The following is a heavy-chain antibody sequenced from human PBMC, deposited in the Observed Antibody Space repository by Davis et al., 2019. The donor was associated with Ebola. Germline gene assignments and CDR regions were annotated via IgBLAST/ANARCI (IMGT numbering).Heavy chain of an antibody. J-gene: IGHJ4*02. Sequence: GESLKISCKGSGYSFSTYWIGWVRQMPGKGLEWMGIIYPGDSDTRYGPSFQGQVTVSADKSISTAYLQWSSLKASDTAMYYCARFLEWKADYWGQGTLVTVSS. CDR3: ARFLEWKADY. CDR1: GYSFSTYW. D-gene: IGHD3-3*01. CDR2: IYPGDSDT. V-gene: IGHV5-51*01.